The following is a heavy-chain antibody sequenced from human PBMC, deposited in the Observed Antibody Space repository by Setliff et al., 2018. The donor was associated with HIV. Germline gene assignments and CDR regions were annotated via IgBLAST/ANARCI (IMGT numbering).Heavy chain of an antibody. J-gene: IGHJ5*01. CDR2: VSTKTGNP. V-gene: IGHV7-4-1*02. D-gene: IGHD2-21*01. CDR1: VYRFTSRA. Sequence: ASVKVPCKDSVYRFTSRALSWVRQAPGQGLEWMGWVSTKTGNPTYAQGFTGRFVFYVDISGETDFLEINGLKSDDTGVYYCARDFQTVVSAYSTFDSWGQGSQVTVSS. CDR3: ARDFQTVVSAYSTFDS.